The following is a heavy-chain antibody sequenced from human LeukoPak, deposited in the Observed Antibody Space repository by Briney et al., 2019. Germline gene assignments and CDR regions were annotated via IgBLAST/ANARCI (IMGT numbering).Heavy chain of an antibody. CDR3: TTAPDSYGLDY. CDR2: IKSKTDGGTT. J-gene: IGHJ4*02. V-gene: IGHV3-15*01. CDR1: GFTLSNAW. Sequence: GGSLRLSCAASGFTLSNAWMSWVRQAPGKGLEWVGRIKSKTDGGTTDYAAPVKGRFTISRDDSKNTLYLQMNSLKTEDTAVYYCTTAPDSYGLDYWGQGTLVTVSS. D-gene: IGHD5-18*01.